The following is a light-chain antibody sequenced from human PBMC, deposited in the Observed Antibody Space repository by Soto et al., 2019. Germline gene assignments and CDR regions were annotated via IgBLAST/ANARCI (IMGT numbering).Light chain of an antibody. V-gene: IGLV1-40*01. CDR2: GNS. CDR1: SSKIGAGYD. J-gene: IGLJ1*01. Sequence: LKQPPPVYWGPRERGPISCTGGSSKIGAGYDVHWYQQLPGTAPKLLIYGNSNRPSGVPDRFSGSKSGTSASLAITGLQAEDEADYYCQSYDSSLSGYVFGTGTKVTVL. CDR3: QSYDSSLSGYV.